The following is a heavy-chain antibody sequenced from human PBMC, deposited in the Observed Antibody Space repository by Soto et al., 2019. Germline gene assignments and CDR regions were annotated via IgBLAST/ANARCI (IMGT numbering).Heavy chain of an antibody. Sequence: ASVKVSCKASGYTFTGYYMHWVRQAPGQGLEWMGWINPNSGGTNYAQKFQGRVTMTRDTSISTAYMELSRLRSDDTAVYYCARGYDYSRDYYYGMDVWGQGTTVTVYS. CDR2: INPNSGGT. J-gene: IGHJ6*02. CDR3: ARGYDYSRDYYYGMDV. D-gene: IGHD4-4*01. V-gene: IGHV1-2*02. CDR1: GYTFTGYY.